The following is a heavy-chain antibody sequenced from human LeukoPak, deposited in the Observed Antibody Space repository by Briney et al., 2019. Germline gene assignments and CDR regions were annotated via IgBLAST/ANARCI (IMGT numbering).Heavy chain of an antibody. J-gene: IGHJ5*02. CDR3: AGLEVALTGFDP. CDR1: GGSISSYY. CDR2: IYTSGGT. V-gene: IGHV4-4*07. Sequence: PSETLSLTCTVSGGSISSYYWSWVRQPAGKGLEWIGRIYTSGGTNYNPSLTSRVTMSVDMSKNQFSLKLSSVTAADTAVYYCAGLEVALTGFDPWAREPWSPSPQ.